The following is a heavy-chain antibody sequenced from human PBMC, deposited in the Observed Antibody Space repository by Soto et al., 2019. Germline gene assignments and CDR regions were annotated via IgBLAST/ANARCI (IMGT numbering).Heavy chain of an antibody. V-gene: IGHV4-39*01. CDR2: IYYSGST. J-gene: IGHJ4*02. CDR1: GGSISSSSYY. D-gene: IGHD3-10*01. Sequence: SETLSLTCPVSGGSISSSSYYWGWIRQPPGKGLEWIGSIYYSGSTYYNPSLKSRVTISVDTSKNQFSLKLSSVTAADTAVYYCARSGMVYATTYYYGSGTSSWGQGTLVTVSS. CDR3: ARSGMVYATTYYYGSGTSS.